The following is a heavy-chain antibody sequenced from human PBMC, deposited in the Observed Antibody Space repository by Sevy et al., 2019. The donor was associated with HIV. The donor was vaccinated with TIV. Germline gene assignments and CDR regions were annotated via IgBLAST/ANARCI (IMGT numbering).Heavy chain of an antibody. D-gene: IGHD3-10*01. CDR3: ARDRDYYGSGTYDY. V-gene: IGHV3-21*06. J-gene: IGHJ4*02. CDR2: ISSGSSYI. CDR1: QFTFRDYT. Sequence: GGSLRLSCAASQFTFRDYTMNWVRQTPGKGLEWISYISSGSSYIRYADSVKGRFTISRDNAENSLYLQMNRLRAEDTEVYFCARDRDYYGSGTYDYWGQGTLVTVSS.